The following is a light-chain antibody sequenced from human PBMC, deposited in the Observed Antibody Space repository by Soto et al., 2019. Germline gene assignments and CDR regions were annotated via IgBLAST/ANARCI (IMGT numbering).Light chain of an antibody. Sequence: DIQMTQSPSSLSASVGDRVTITCQASHDISKYLNWYQQKAGKAPKLLIYDASNLETGVPSRFSGSGSGTDFTFAISSLQPEDTATYYCQQYDNLLYTFGQGTKLEIK. CDR1: HDISKY. CDR3: QQYDNLLYT. V-gene: IGKV1-33*01. J-gene: IGKJ2*01. CDR2: DAS.